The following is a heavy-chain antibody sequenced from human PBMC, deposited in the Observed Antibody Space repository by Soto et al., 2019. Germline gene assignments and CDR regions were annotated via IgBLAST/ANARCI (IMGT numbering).Heavy chain of an antibody. CDR1: GFTFSSYS. D-gene: IGHD2-15*01. CDR3: AGDLGYCSGGSCYPEYFDY. J-gene: IGHJ4*02. V-gene: IGHV3-21*01. CDR2: ISSSSSYI. Sequence: GGSLRLSCAASGFTFSSYSMNWVRQAPGKGLEWVSSISSSSSYIYYADSVKGRFTISRDNAKNSLYLQMNSLRAEDTAVYYCAGDLGYCSGGSCYPEYFDYWGQGTLVTVSS.